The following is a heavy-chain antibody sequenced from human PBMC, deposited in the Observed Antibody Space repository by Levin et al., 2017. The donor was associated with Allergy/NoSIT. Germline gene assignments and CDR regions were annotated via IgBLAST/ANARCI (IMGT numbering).Heavy chain of an antibody. D-gene: IGHD1-14*01. Sequence: AGGSLRLSCAASGFTFSSYAMSWVRQAPGKGLEWVSAISGSGGSTYYADSVKGRFTISRDNSKNTLYLQINSLRAEDTAVYYCAKGFRGRTTIDDAFDIWGQGTMVTVSS. J-gene: IGHJ3*02. V-gene: IGHV3-23*01. CDR2: ISGSGGST. CDR1: GFTFSSYA. CDR3: AKGFRGRTTIDDAFDI.